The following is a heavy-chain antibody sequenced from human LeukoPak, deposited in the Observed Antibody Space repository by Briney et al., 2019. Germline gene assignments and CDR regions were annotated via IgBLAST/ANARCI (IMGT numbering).Heavy chain of an antibody. D-gene: IGHD2-2*01. V-gene: IGHV3-48*03. CDR1: GFTFSSYE. J-gene: IGHJ1*01. Sequence: GGSLRLSCAASGFTFSSYEVNCVRQAPGKALEGVSYISSSGSTISYADSVKGRFTISRDNAKNSLYLQMNSLRAEDTAVYYCARLYCSSTNCYSYFQHWGQGTVVTVSS. CDR2: ISSSGSTI. CDR3: ARLYCSSTNCYSYFQH.